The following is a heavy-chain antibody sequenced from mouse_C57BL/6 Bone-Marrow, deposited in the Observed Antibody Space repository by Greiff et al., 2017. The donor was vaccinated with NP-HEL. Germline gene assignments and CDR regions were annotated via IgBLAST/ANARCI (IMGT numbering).Heavy chain of an antibody. J-gene: IGHJ3*01. V-gene: IGHV1-61*01. CDR1: GYTFTSYW. CDR3: ARRKGPLFAY. Sequence: QVQLQQPGAELVRPGSSVKLSCKASGYTFTSYWMDWVKQRPGQGLEWIGNIYPSDSETNYNQKFKDKATLTVDKSSSTAYMQLSSLTSEDSAVYYCARRKGPLFAYWGQGTLVTVSA. D-gene: IGHD3-3*01. CDR2: IYPSDSET.